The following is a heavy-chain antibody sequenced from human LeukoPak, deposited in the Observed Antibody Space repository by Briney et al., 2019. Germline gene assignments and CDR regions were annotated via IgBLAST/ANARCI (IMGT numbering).Heavy chain of an antibody. CDR2: IIPIFGTA. CDR3: ARDGSDYDFWSGSNWFDP. V-gene: IGHV1-69*05. J-gene: IGHJ5*02. Sequence: GASVKVSCKASGGTFSSYAISWVRQAPGQGLEWMGGIIPIFGTANYAQKLQGRVTITTDESTSTAYMELSSLRSEDTAVYYCARDGSDYDFWSGSNWFDPWGQGTLVTVSS. CDR1: GGTFSSYA. D-gene: IGHD3-3*01.